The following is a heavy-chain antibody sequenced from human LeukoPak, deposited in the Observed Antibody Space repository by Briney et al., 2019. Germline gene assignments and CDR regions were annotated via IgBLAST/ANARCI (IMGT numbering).Heavy chain of an antibody. V-gene: IGHV4-4*07. D-gene: IGHD3-22*01. Sequence: PSETLSLTCTVSGDSISSYYFNWIRQPAGKGSEWLGRIYTSGTTYYNPSLKSRLTMSVDTSKNQFSLKLRSVTAADTALYFCALLGSSALDYWGQGVLVTVSS. CDR1: GDSISSYY. J-gene: IGHJ4*02. CDR3: ALLGSSALDY. CDR2: IYTSGTT.